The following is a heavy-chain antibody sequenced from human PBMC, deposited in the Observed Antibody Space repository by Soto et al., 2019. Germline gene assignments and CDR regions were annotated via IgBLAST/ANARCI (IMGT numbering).Heavy chain of an antibody. CDR2: ISGSGGST. CDR1: GFTFSSYA. J-gene: IGHJ4*02. V-gene: IGHV3-23*01. CDR3: AKPLVPSGDYDRYPDDY. D-gene: IGHD4-17*01. Sequence: GGSLRLSCAASGFTFSSYAMSWVRQAPGKGLEWVSAISGSGGSTYYADSVKGRFTISRDNSKNTLYLQMNSLRAEDTAVYYCAKPLVPSGDYDRYPDDYRGQGSSVIVSS.